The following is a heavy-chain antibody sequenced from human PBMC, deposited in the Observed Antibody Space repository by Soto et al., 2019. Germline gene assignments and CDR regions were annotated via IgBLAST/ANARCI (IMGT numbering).Heavy chain of an antibody. CDR1: GFTFSSYS. CDR2: ISSSSSYI. V-gene: IGHV3-21*01. Sequence: EVQLVESGGGLVKPGGSLRLSCAASGFTFSSYSMNWVRQAPGKGLEWVSSISSSSSYIYYADSVKGRFTISRDNAKNSLYLQMNSLRAEDTAVYYCARDYYGSGSYPYYYGMDVWGQGTMVTVSS. D-gene: IGHD3-10*01. CDR3: ARDYYGSGSYPYYYGMDV. J-gene: IGHJ6*02.